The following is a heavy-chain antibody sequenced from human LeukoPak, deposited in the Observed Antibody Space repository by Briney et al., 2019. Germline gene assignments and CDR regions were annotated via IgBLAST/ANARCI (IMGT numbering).Heavy chain of an antibody. D-gene: IGHD6-6*01. Sequence: ASVKVSCKASGGTFSSYAISWVRQAPGQGLGWMGRIIPILGIANYAQKFQGRVTITADESTSTAYMELSSLRSEDTAVYYCARDKAYSSSSSLGGAFDIWGQGTMVTVSS. CDR1: GGTFSSYA. CDR2: IIPILGIA. V-gene: IGHV1-69*04. CDR3: ARDKAYSSSSSLGGAFDI. J-gene: IGHJ3*02.